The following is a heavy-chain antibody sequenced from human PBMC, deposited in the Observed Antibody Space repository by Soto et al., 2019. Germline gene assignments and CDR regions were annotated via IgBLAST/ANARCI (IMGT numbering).Heavy chain of an antibody. CDR3: AKGQGRDFWSGYSFDY. D-gene: IGHD3-3*01. Sequence: GGSLRLSCVDAGFTYSRDAMSWVRQAPGKGLEWVSAISGSGGSTYYADSVKGRFTISRDNSKNTLYLQMNSLRAEDTAVYYCAKGQGRDFWSGYSFDYWGQGTLVTVSS. V-gene: IGHV3-23*01. J-gene: IGHJ4*02. CDR2: ISGSGGST. CDR1: GFTYSRDA.